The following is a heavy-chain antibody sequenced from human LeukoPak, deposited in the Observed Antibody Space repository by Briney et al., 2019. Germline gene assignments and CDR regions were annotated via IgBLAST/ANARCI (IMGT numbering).Heavy chain of an antibody. CDR2: IYSGGST. CDR1: GFTFRSYA. J-gene: IGHJ3*02. D-gene: IGHD2-2*01. V-gene: IGHV3-53*01. CDR3: AREIAGVLDAFDI. Sequence: GGSLRLSCAASGFTFRSYAMSWVRQAPGKGLEWVSVIYSGGSTYYADSVKGRFTISRDNSKNTLYLQMNSLRAEDTAVYYCAREIAGVLDAFDIWGQGTMVTVSS.